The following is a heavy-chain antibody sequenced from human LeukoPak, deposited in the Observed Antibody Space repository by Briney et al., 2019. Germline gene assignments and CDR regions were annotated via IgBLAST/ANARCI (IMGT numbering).Heavy chain of an antibody. CDR2: IYYTGTR. Sequence: SETLSLTCTVSGGSISSHYWSWIRQPPGKGLEWIAYIYYTGTRNYNPSLKSRVTISVDASKNQISLRLSSVTAADTAVYYCARQGIDAFDIWGQGTLVTVSS. J-gene: IGHJ3*02. V-gene: IGHV4-59*08. CDR1: GGSISSHY. CDR3: ARQGIDAFDI.